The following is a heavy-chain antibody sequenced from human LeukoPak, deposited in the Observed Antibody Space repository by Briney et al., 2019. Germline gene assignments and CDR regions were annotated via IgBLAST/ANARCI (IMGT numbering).Heavy chain of an antibody. D-gene: IGHD1-26*01. Sequence: SETLSLTCTVSGGSISSGNYYWTWIQQPAGKGLEWIGRIYVSGSTNYNPSFKSRVTISADTSKNQFSLKLSSVTAADTAVYYCARDHPTPTTGYMDVWGKGTTVTVSS. CDR2: IYVSGST. J-gene: IGHJ6*03. CDR1: GGSISSGNYY. CDR3: ARDHPTPTTGYMDV. V-gene: IGHV4-61*02.